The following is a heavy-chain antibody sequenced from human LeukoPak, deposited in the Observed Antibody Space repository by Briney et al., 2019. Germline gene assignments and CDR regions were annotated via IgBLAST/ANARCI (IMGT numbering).Heavy chain of an antibody. CDR1: GLTVSSNY. CDR3: AKRTSGSSWYSSDS. J-gene: IGHJ4*02. V-gene: IGHV3-53*01. D-gene: IGHD6-13*01. CDR2: LYSGGST. Sequence: GGSLRLSCAASGLTVSSNYMTWVRQAPGKGLEWVSVLYSGGSTYYADSVKGRFTISRDNSKNTLYLQMNSLRAEDTAVYYCAKRTSGSSWYSSDSWGQGTLVTVSS.